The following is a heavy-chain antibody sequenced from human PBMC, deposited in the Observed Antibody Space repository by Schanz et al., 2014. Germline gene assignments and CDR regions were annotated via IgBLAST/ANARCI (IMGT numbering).Heavy chain of an antibody. Sequence: QGQLVQSGPEVKEPGASVRVSCKASGYTFTSYDFNWVRQAPGQGLEWMGWMNPNSGNTGYAQKFQGRVTMTRNTSISTAYMELSSLSSEDTAVYYCARCRGCTADSCYSWFDLWGQGTLVIVAS. D-gene: IGHD2-15*01. CDR2: MNPNSGNT. J-gene: IGHJ5*02. CDR3: ARCRGCTADSCYSWFDL. V-gene: IGHV1-8*01. CDR1: GYTFTSYD.